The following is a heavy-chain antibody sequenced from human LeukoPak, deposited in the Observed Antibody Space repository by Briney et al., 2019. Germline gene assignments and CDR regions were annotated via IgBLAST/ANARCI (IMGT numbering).Heavy chain of an antibody. J-gene: IGHJ4*02. CDR1: GFSFSDAW. V-gene: IGHV3-30*03. CDR2: ISYHGTNE. Sequence: GGSLRLSCAASGFSFSDAWMSWVRQIPGKGLEWVAGISYHGTNEYYADSVKGRFTVSRDNSKNTLYLQMNSLRPEDTAVYYCAREGSGYFRQAVAGPFDYWGQGTLVTVSS. CDR3: AREGSGYFRQAVAGPFDY. D-gene: IGHD6-19*01.